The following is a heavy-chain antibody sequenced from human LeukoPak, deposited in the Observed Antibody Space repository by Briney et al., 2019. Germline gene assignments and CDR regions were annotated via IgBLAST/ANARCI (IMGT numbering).Heavy chain of an antibody. CDR2: ISSSSYI. CDR1: GFTFSSYS. CDR3: ARVGMYYYDSSGTYGMDV. J-gene: IGHJ6*02. D-gene: IGHD3-22*01. V-gene: IGHV3-21*01. Sequence: PGGSLRLSCAASGFTFSSYSMNWVRQAPGKGLEWVSSISSSSYIYYADSVKGRFTISRDNAKNSLYLQMNSLRAEDTAVYYCARVGMYYYDSSGTYGMDVWGQGTTVTVSS.